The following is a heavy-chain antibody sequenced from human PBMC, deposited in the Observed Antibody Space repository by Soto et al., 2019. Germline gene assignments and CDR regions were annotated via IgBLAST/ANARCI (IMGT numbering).Heavy chain of an antibody. CDR2: IYYSGST. V-gene: IGHV4-59*01. Sequence: TSQTLSLTCTVSCGSISSYYWSRIRQPPGKGLEWIGYIYYSGSTNYNPSLKSRVTISVDTSKNQFSLKLSSVTAADTAVYYCATGYSYGVFDYWGQGTLVTVSS. CDR3: ATGYSYGVFDY. CDR1: CGSISSYY. J-gene: IGHJ4*02. D-gene: IGHD5-18*01.